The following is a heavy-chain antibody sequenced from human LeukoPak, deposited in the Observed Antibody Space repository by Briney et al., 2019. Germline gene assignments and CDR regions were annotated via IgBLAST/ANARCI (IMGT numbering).Heavy chain of an antibody. D-gene: IGHD2-15*01. V-gene: IGHV4-39*07. CDR1: GGSISTSNYY. J-gene: IGHJ4*02. CDR2: IFYSGST. Sequence: SETLSLTCTVSGGSISTSNYYWGWIRQPPGKGLEWIGNIFYSGSTYYNPSLKSRVTISVDTSKNQSSLKLSSVTAADTAVYYCARDRSYCSGGSCSYYFDYWGQGTLVTVSS. CDR3: ARDRSYCSGGSCSYYFDY.